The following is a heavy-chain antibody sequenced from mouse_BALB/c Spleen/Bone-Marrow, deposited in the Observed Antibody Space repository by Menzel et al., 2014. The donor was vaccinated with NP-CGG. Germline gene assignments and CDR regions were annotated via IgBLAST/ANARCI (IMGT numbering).Heavy chain of an antibody. CDR1: GYTFTSYY. CDR3: AREANWNFDY. V-gene: IGHV1S56*01. CDR2: ISPGNVNT. Sequence: QVQLQQPGPDLVKPGASVRISCKAAGYTFTSYYIHWVKQSPGQRLEFTGWISPGNVNTKHNEKFKGKATLTADKSSSTAYFLLSSLTSEDSAVYFCAREANWNFDYWGQGTTLTVSS. J-gene: IGHJ2*01. D-gene: IGHD4-1*01.